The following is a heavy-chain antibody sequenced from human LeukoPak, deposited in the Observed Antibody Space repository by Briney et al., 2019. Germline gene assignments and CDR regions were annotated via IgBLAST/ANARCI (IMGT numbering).Heavy chain of an antibody. V-gene: IGHV3-30*03. Sequence: PGGSLRLSCAASGFTFSSYGMHWVRQAPGKGLEWVAVISYDGSNKYYADSVKGRFTISRDNSENTLYLQMNSLRAEDTAVYYCASPDYGIDYYYYYGMDVWGQGTTVTVSS. D-gene: IGHD4-17*01. CDR3: ASPDYGIDYYYYYGMDV. CDR2: ISYDGSNK. CDR1: GFTFSSYG. J-gene: IGHJ6*02.